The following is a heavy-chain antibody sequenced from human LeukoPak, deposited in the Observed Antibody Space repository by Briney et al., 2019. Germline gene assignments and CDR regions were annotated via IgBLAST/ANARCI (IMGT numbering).Heavy chain of an antibody. Sequence: VASVKVSCKASGGAFSSYAISWVRQAPGQGLEWMGGIIPIFGTANYAQKFQGRVTITADESTSTAYMELSSLRSEDTAVYYCARDGVGYYDSSGYYYFQHWGQGTLVTVSS. CDR3: ARDGVGYYDSSGYYYFQH. CDR2: IIPIFGTA. V-gene: IGHV1-69*13. D-gene: IGHD3-22*01. J-gene: IGHJ1*01. CDR1: GGAFSSYA.